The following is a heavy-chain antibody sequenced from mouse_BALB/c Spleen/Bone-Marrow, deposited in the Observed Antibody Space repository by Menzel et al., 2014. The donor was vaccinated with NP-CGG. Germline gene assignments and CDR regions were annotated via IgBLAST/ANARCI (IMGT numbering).Heavy chain of an antibody. Sequence: LVESGAELARPGASVKMSCKASGYTFTSYTMHWVKQRPGQGLEWIGYINPSSGYTNYNQKFKDEATLTADKSSSTAYMQLSSLTSEDSAVYYCAAGYYGNSGWFAYWGQGTLVTVSA. CDR3: AAGYYGNSGWFAY. CDR1: GYTFTSYT. CDR2: INPSSGYT. D-gene: IGHD2-1*01. V-gene: IGHV1-4*01. J-gene: IGHJ3*01.